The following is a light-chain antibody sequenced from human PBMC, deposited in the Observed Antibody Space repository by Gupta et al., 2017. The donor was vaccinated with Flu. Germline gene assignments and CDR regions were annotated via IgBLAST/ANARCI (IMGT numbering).Light chain of an antibody. CDR2: GAS. J-gene: IGKJ1*01. CDR1: QSVSSSY. V-gene: IGKV3-20*01. CDR3: QQYGSSPWT. Sequence: EIVFTQSPGTLSLSPGERATLSCRASQSVSSSYLAWYQQKPGQAPRPLIYGASSRATGIPDRFSGSGSGTDFTLTISRLAPEDFAVYYCQQYGSSPWTFGQGTKVEIK.